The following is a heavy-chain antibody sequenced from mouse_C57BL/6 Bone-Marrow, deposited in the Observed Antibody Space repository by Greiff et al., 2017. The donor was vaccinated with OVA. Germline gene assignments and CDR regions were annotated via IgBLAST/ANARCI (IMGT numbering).Heavy chain of an antibody. Sequence: EVQLVESGGGLVQPKGSLKLSCAASGFSFNTYAMNWVRQAPGKGLEWVARIRSKSNNYATYYADSVKDRFTISRDDSESMLYLQMNNLKTEDTAMYYCVRQTAQATDYAMDYWGQGTSVTVSS. CDR2: IRSKSNNYAT. J-gene: IGHJ4*01. CDR3: VRQTAQATDYAMDY. V-gene: IGHV10-1*01. D-gene: IGHD3-2*02. CDR1: GFSFNTYA.